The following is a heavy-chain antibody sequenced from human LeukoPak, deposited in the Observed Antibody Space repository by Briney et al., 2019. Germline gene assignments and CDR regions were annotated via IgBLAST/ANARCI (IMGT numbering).Heavy chain of an antibody. CDR2: INPNSGGT. J-gene: IGHJ3*02. Sequence: GASVKVSCKASGYTFTGYYMHWVRQAPGQGLEWMGWINPNSGGTNYAQKFQGRVTMTRDTSISTAYMELSRLRSDDTAVYYCARGVVGATLSDAFDIWGQGTMVTVSS. D-gene: IGHD1-26*01. V-gene: IGHV1-2*02. CDR1: GYTFTGYY. CDR3: ARGVVGATLSDAFDI.